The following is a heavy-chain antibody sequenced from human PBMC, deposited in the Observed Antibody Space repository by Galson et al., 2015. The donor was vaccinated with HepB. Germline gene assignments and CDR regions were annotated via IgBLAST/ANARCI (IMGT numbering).Heavy chain of an antibody. Sequence: SLRLSCAASGFTFSSYAMSWVRQAPGKGLEWVSAISGSGGSTYYADSVKGRFTISRDNSKNTLYLQMNSLRAEDTAVYYCANGGIYYYYGMDVWGQGTTVTVSS. D-gene: IGHD1-26*01. V-gene: IGHV3-23*01. CDR3: ANGGIYYYYGMDV. CDR1: GFTFSSYA. CDR2: ISGSGGST. J-gene: IGHJ6*02.